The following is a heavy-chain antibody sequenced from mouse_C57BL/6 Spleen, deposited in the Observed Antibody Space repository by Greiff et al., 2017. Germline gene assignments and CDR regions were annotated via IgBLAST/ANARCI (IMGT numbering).Heavy chain of an antibody. CDR1: GFNIKDYY. CDR3: VRVYYGSSYWYFGV. D-gene: IGHD1-1*01. CDR2: IDPEDGET. J-gene: IGHJ1*03. Sequence: VQLQQSGAELVKPGASVKLSCTASGFNIKDYYMHWVKQRTEQGLEWIGRIDPEDGETKYAPKFQGQATITADTSSNTDYLRLSSLTSENTAVYYCVRVYYGSSYWYFGVWGTGTTVTVCS. V-gene: IGHV14-2*01.